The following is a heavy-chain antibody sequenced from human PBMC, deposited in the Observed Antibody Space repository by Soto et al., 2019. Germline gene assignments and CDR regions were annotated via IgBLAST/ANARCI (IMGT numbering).Heavy chain of an antibody. D-gene: IGHD6-13*01. Sequence: EVQLLESGGGLVQPGGSLRLSCVASGFTFSSYAMNWVRRAPGKGLEWVSGISGSGGTTYYADSAKGRFTISRDNSKNTRYLQMSSLSAEDTAVYYCSQERQQLVRWYIDSWGQGNLVTVSS. J-gene: IGHJ4*02. CDR2: ISGSGGTT. CDR1: GFTFSSYA. CDR3: SQERQQLVRWYIDS. V-gene: IGHV3-23*01.